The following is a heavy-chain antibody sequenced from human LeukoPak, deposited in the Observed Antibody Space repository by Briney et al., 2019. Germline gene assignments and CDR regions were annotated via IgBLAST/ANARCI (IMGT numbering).Heavy chain of an antibody. CDR2: ISDNSGNT. CDR1: GFTFSSFA. Sequence: GGSLRLSCAASGFTFSSFAMSWVRQAPGQGLEWVSAISDNSGNTYYADSVKGRFTISRDNSDNTLYLQMNSLRAENTAVSYFASRAGAYYHPYDYWAREPWSPSP. J-gene: IGHJ4*02. CDR3: ASRAGAYYHPYDY. V-gene: IGHV3-23*01. D-gene: IGHD4/OR15-4a*01.